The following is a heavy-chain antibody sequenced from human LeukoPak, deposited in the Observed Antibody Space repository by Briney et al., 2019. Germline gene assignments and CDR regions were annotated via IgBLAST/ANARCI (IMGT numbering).Heavy chain of an antibody. J-gene: IGHJ4*02. CDR1: GFTFSSYG. V-gene: IGHV3-48*04. Sequence: GGTLRLSCAASGFTFSSYGMNWVRQAPGKGLEWVSYISSSGSTIYYADSVKGRFTISRDNAKNSLYLQMNSLRAEDTAVYYCATVRWLQLLDYWGQGTLVTVSS. CDR3: ATVRWLQLLDY. CDR2: ISSSGSTI. D-gene: IGHD5-24*01.